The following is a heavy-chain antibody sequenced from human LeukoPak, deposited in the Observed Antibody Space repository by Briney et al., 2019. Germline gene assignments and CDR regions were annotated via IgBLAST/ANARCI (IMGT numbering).Heavy chain of an antibody. V-gene: IGHV3-7*01. J-gene: IGHJ3*02. CDR3: AGRIFGI. Sequence: PGGSLRLSCAGYGFTFGNYWMAWVRQAPGKGLEWVANIKEDGSEKYYLDSVEGRFTISRDNAKSSVYLQMNSLRAEDTAVYYRAGRIFGIWGQGTMVTVSS. CDR2: IKEDGSEK. CDR1: GFTFGNYW.